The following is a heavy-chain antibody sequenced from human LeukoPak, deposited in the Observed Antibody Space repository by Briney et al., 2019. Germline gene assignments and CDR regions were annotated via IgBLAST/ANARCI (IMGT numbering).Heavy chain of an antibody. J-gene: IGHJ4*02. Sequence: ASETLSLTCTVSGDSISTYYWSWIRQPPGKGLEGIGCMYYSGSTNYNPSLESRVTISVATSKNHFSLKLRSVTAAATAMYYCARAFYYDGGGYYAFDYWGQGTLVTVSS. CDR3: ARAFYYDGGGYYAFDY. CDR2: MYYSGST. D-gene: IGHD3-22*01. CDR1: GDSISTYY. V-gene: IGHV4-59*01.